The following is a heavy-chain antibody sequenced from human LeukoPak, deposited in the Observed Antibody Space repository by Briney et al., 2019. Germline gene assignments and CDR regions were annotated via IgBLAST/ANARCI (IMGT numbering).Heavy chain of an antibody. D-gene: IGHD3-3*01. CDR3: ARDQYDTWSRRGNFDS. V-gene: IGHV3-7*03. Sequence: PGGSLRLSCVASGFTFGKHWMSWVRQAPGKGLEWVANIKLDGGEKNYVDSVKGRFTISRDNTKNSLYLQMNSLRVEDTAVFYCARDQYDTWSRRGNFDSWGQGTLVIVSS. CDR1: GFTFGKHW. J-gene: IGHJ4*02. CDR2: IKLDGGEK.